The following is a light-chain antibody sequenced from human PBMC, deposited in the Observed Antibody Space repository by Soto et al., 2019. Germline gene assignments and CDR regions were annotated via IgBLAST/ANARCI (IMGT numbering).Light chain of an antibody. CDR2: GGS. J-gene: IGKJ2*01. CDR1: QSISVY. V-gene: IGKV1-5*01. Sequence: DIQMTQSPSTLSASVGDRVTITCRASQSISVYLAWYQQRRREAPKLLIYGGSSLESGVPSRFSGSGSGTEFTLTSSSLQPTDFATYYCHQYATSSPSFGQGTKLEI. CDR3: HQYATSSPS.